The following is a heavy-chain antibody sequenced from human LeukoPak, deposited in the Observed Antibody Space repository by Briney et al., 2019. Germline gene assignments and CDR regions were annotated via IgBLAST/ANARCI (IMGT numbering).Heavy chain of an antibody. CDR1: GFTLSTYW. J-gene: IGHJ4*02. Sequence: GRTLRLSCAASGFTLSTYWMSWVRQAPGKGLDWMANIKQDGREKHYADSVKGRFTISKYNATNSLSPQMNTLRAQQTPVYYCARDSSGPLVWGQGTLVTVSS. D-gene: IGHD6-6*01. CDR3: ARDSSGPLV. CDR2: IKQDGREK. V-gene: IGHV3-7*01.